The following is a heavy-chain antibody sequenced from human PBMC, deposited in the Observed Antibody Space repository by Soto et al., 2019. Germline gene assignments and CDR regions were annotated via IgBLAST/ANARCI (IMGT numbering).Heavy chain of an antibody. CDR3: ARVGDGDNYFHLDY. V-gene: IGHV3-30-3*01. J-gene: IGHJ4*02. D-gene: IGHD3-10*01. CDR2: ISYDGNNE. Sequence: QVQLVESGGGVVQPGRSLRLSCAASGLTFSNYAMHWVRQAPGKGLEWVAVISYDGNNEYYADSVKGRFTISRDDSKNTLCLQMNSLRAADTAVYYWARVGDGDNYFHLDYWGQGTLVTVSS. CDR1: GLTFSNYA.